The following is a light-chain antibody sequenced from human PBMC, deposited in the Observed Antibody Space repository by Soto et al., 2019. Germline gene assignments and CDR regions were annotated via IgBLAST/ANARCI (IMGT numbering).Light chain of an antibody. Sequence: EIVLTQSPATLSLSPRERATLSCRASQSVSSYLAWYQQKPGQAPRHLIYAATTRATGLPAMCSGSGSGADFTLTISSQDPEDFTVYYCQQRSNCPPTFGGGTKGDIK. V-gene: IGKV3-11*01. J-gene: IGKJ4*02. CDR1: QSVSSY. CDR2: AAT. CDR3: QQRSNCPPT.